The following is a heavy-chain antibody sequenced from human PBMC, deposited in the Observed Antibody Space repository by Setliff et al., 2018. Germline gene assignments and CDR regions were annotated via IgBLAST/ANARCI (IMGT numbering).Heavy chain of an antibody. CDR1: GYSFSNFG. CDR3: ARVQWEIAVKFHYNRMDV. CDR2: ISGHNGST. J-gene: IGHJ6*04. D-gene: IGHD1-26*01. Sequence: GASVKVSCKTSGYSFSNFGISWVRQAPGQGLEWMGWISGHNGSTNYAQKLQGRVIMTTDTFTNTAYMELRSLRSDDTAVYYCARVQWEIAVKFHYNRMDVWGEGTQVTVSS. V-gene: IGHV1-18*01.